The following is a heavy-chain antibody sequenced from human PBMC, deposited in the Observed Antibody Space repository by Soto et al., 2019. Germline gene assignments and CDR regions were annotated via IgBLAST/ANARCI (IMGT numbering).Heavy chain of an antibody. CDR1: GGSISSYY. CDR3: AREGQWLAY. J-gene: IGHJ4*02. V-gene: IGHV4-59*08. CDR2: IYYSGST. Sequence: SETLSRTCTVSGGSISSYYWSWIRQPPGKGLEWIGYIYYSGSTNYNPSLKSRVTISVDTSKNQFSLKLSSVTAADTAVYYCAREGQWLAYWGQGTLVTVSS. D-gene: IGHD6-19*01.